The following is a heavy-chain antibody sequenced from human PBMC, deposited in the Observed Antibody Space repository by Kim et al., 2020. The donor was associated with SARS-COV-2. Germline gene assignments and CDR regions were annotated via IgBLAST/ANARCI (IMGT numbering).Heavy chain of an antibody. V-gene: IGHV3-30*04. D-gene: IGHD6-13*01. Sequence: GVSLRLSCAASGFIFTNYAMHWVRQSPGKGLEWLAVLSYDGRNKYYADSVKGRFTISRDNSKNTLYLQMNSLRADDTAVYYCARKGAAGTDYYYNGMDVWGQGTTVTVSS. CDR1: GFIFTNYA. CDR2: LSYDGRNK. CDR3: ARKGAAGTDYYYNGMDV. J-gene: IGHJ6*02.